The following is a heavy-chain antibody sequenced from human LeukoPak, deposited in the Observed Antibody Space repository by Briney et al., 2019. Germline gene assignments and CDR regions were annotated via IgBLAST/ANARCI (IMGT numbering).Heavy chain of an antibody. CDR1: GGSISSYY. CDR3: ESGYSYGFDY. V-gene: IGHV4-59*01. D-gene: IGHD5-18*01. Sequence: SETLSLTCTVSGGSISSYYWSWIRQPPGKGLEWIGYIYYSGSTNYNPSLKSRVTISVETSKNQFSMKLSSVTAADTAVYYCESGYSYGFDYWGQGTLVTVSS. J-gene: IGHJ4*02. CDR2: IYYSGST.